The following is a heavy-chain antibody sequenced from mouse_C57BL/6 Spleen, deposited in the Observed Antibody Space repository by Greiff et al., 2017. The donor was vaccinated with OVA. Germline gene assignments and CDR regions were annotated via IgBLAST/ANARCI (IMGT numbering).Heavy chain of an antibody. J-gene: IGHJ4*01. Sequence: EVKLVASGGGLVKPGGSLKLSCAASGFTFSDYGMHWVRQAPETGLEWVAYISSGSSTIYYADPVKGRFTISRDKAKNTLFLQMTSLRSEDTAMYYGARHDGNYGYAMDYWGQGTSVTVSS. D-gene: IGHD2-1*01. CDR2: ISSGSSTI. CDR3: ARHDGNYGYAMDY. CDR1: GFTFSDYG. V-gene: IGHV5-17*01.